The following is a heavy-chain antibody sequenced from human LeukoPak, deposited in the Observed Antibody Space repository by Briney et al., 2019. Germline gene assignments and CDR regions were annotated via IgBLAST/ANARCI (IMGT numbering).Heavy chain of an antibody. CDR1: GFTVSSNY. D-gene: IGHD2/OR15-2a*01. CDR3: ASSFSITLSTDAFDI. J-gene: IGHJ3*02. Sequence: GGSLRLSCAASGFTVSSNYMRWVRQAPGKGLEWVSVIYSGGSTYYANSVRGRFTISRDNSKNTLYLQMNSLRAEDTAVYYCASSFSITLSTDAFDIWSQGTMVTVSS. CDR2: IYSGGST. V-gene: IGHV3-53*01.